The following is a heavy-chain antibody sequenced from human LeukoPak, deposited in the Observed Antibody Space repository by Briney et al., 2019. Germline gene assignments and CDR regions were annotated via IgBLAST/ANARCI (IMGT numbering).Heavy chain of an antibody. Sequence: GGSLRLSCAASGFTFRNYIIHWVRQAPGKGLEWVAVTSSDLNVELYADSVKGRFTISRDNSRSTLYLQMNSLRPEDTAIYYCAREGYYGSGSPPSLYFDYWGQGTLVTVSS. CDR2: TSSDLNVE. D-gene: IGHD3-10*01. CDR1: GFTFRNYI. CDR3: AREGYYGSGSPPSLYFDY. J-gene: IGHJ4*02. V-gene: IGHV3-30-3*01.